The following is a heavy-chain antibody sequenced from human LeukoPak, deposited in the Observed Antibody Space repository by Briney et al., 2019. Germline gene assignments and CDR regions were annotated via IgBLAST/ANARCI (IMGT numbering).Heavy chain of an antibody. J-gene: IGHJ1*01. D-gene: IGHD2-15*01. Sequence: ASVTVSCRASGFSFINYNFHGVRQAPGQGLEWMGWVSGYDGSTKYAQRLQGRLTITTDTDTNKAYREVGSLRSDDTAVYFCARMGGGPLSLWGQGTLVTVSS. CDR1: GFSFINYN. V-gene: IGHV1-18*01. CDR3: ARMGGGPLSL. CDR2: VSGYDGST.